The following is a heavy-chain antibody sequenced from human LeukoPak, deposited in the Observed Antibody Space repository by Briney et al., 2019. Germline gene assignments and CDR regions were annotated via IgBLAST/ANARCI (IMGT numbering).Heavy chain of an antibody. Sequence: SETLSLTCTVSGGSISSSSYYWGWIRQPPGKGLEWIGSIYYSGSTYYNPSLKSRVTISVDTSKNQFSLKLSSVTAADTAVYYCARDAEPGYSSSSSFAPWGQGTLVTVSS. CDR1: GGSISSSSYY. V-gene: IGHV4-39*02. CDR2: IYYSGST. J-gene: IGHJ5*02. D-gene: IGHD6-13*01. CDR3: ARDAEPGYSSSSSFAP.